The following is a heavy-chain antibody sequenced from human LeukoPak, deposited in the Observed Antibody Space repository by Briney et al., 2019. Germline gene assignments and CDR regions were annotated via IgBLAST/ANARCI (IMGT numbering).Heavy chain of an antibody. CDR2: TYYRSTWLN. CDR3: ATRGGAGHDY. J-gene: IGHJ4*02. CDR1: GDSVSSNSAA. V-gene: IGHV6-1*01. D-gene: IGHD1-26*01. Sequence: SQTLSLTCAISGDSVSSNSAAWNWIRQSPSRGLEWLGRTYYRSTWLNDYAGSLKSRISINPDTSKNQFSLKLSSVTAADTAVYYCATRGGAGHDYWGQGTLVTVSS.